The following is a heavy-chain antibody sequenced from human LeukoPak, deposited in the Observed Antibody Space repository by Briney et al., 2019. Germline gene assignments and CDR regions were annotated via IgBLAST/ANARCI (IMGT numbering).Heavy chain of an antibody. CDR1: GFTFSSYA. Sequence: GGSLRLSCAASGFTFSSYAMHWVRQAPGKGLEWVAVISYDGSNKYYADSVKGRFTISRDNSKNTLYLQMNSLRAEDTAVYYCAKDPRPKTMLGAFDIWGQGTMVTVSS. V-gene: IGHV3-30-3*01. CDR2: ISYDGSNK. D-gene: IGHD3-10*02. CDR3: AKDPRPKTMLGAFDI. J-gene: IGHJ3*02.